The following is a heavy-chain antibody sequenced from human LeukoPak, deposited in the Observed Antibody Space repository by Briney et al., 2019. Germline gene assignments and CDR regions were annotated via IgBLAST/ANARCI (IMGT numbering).Heavy chain of an antibody. J-gene: IGHJ3*02. CDR1: GFTVSSNY. CDR3: ARDLRFGEPRGAFDI. V-gene: IGHV3-66*01. D-gene: IGHD3-10*01. Sequence: TGGSLRLSCAASGFTVSSNYMSWVRQAPGKGLEWVSVIYSGGSTYYADSVKGRFTISRDNSKNTLYLQMNSLRAEDTAVYYCARDLRFGEPRGAFDIWGQGTMVTVSS. CDR2: IYSGGST.